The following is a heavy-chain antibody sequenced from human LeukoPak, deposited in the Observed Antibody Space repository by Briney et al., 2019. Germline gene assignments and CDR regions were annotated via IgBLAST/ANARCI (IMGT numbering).Heavy chain of an antibody. D-gene: IGHD2-2*01. CDR3: AKCRSEVPAAINY. CDR1: GFTFSSYA. J-gene: IGHJ4*02. Sequence: GGSLRLSCAASGFTFSSYAMSWVRQAPGKGLEWVAGISGSGGSPYYADSVKGRFNISRDNSKNTLYLQMNSLRPEDTAVYYCAKCRSEVPAAINYWGQGTLVTVSS. CDR2: ISGSGGSP. V-gene: IGHV3-23*01.